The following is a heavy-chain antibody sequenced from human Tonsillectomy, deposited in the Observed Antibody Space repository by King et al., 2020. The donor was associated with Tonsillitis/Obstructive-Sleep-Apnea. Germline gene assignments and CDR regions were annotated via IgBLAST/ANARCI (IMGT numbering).Heavy chain of an antibody. CDR3: ARVSGSSDLPPSYCYFDL. Sequence: VQLQQWGAGLLKPSETLSLTCAVYGGSFSGYYWSCIRQPPGKGLEWSGAINHSGSTNYNLSLKSRVTISLVTSKNQFSLKLSSVTAADTAVYYCARVSGSSDLPPSYCYFDLWGRGTLVTVSS. CDR2: INHSGST. V-gene: IGHV4-34*01. J-gene: IGHJ2*01. D-gene: IGHD1-14*01. CDR1: GGSFSGYY.